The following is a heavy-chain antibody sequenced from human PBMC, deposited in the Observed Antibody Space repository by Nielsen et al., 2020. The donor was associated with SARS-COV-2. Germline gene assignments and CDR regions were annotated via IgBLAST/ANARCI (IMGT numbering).Heavy chain of an antibody. Sequence: SETLSLTCTVSGGSISSSSYYWGWIRQPPGKGLEWIGSIYYSGSTYYNPSLKSRVTISVDTSKNQFSLKLSSVTAADTAVYYCARASCSGGSCYPFDYWGQGTLVTVSA. CDR3: ARASCSGGSCYPFDY. J-gene: IGHJ4*02. V-gene: IGHV4-39*01. D-gene: IGHD2-15*01. CDR2: IYYSGST. CDR1: GGSISSSSYY.